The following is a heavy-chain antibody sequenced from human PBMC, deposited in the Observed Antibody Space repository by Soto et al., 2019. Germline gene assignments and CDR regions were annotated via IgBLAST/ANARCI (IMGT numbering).Heavy chain of an antibody. CDR3: ARGTAYFDY. CDR2: ITPNSGGT. Sequence: ASVKVSCNASVYRFNDFYIYWVRQAPGQGLEGMGWITPNSGGTTYAQKFQGWVTMTRDTSLSAAYMELSRLRSDDTAVYYCARGTAYFDYWGQGTLVTVSS. CDR1: VYRFNDFY. D-gene: IGHD2-2*01. J-gene: IGHJ4*02. V-gene: IGHV1-2*04.